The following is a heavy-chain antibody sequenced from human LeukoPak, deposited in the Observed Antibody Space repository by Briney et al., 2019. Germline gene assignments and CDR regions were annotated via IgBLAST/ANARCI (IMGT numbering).Heavy chain of an antibody. D-gene: IGHD1-26*01. CDR1: GDSISIYY. CDR3: ARASGGKAGATYPPDF. V-gene: IGHV4-4*07. Sequence: PSETLSLTCTVSGDSISIYYWSWLRQPAGKGRVGIGHIYTCRSPNYNPSLKSRVTMSVDTSKNQFSLKLSSVTAADTAVYYCARASGGKAGATYPPDFWGQGTLVTVSS. CDR2: IYTCRSP. J-gene: IGHJ4*02.